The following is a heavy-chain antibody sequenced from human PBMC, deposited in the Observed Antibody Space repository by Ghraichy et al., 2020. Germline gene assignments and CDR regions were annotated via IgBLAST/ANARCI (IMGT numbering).Heavy chain of an antibody. V-gene: IGHV3-7*03. CDR1: GFTFSSYW. Sequence: GGSLRLSCAASGFTFSSYWMSWVRQAPGKGLEWVANIKQDGSEKYYVDSVKGRFTISRDNAKNSLYLQMNSLRAEDTAVYYCARDEVAVAVRGLNWFDPWGQGTLVTVSS. D-gene: IGHD6-19*01. J-gene: IGHJ5*02. CDR2: IKQDGSEK. CDR3: ARDEVAVAVRGLNWFDP.